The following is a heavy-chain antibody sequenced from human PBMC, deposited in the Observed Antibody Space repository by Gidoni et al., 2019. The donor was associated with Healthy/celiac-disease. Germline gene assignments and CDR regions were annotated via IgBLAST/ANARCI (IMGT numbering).Heavy chain of an antibody. V-gene: IGHV3-9*01. CDR1: GFTFDDYA. CDR3: AKDRLGSSSTYFDY. D-gene: IGHD6-6*01. CDR2: ISWNSGSI. Sequence: EVQLVESGGGLVQPGRSLRLSCAASGFTFDDYAMHWVRQAPGKGLEWVSGISWNSGSIGYADSVKGRFTISRDNAKNSLYLQMNSLRAEDTALYYCAKDRLGSSSTYFDYWGQGTLVTVSS. J-gene: IGHJ4*02.